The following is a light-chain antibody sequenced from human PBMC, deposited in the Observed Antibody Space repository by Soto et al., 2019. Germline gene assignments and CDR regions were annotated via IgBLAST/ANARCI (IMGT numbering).Light chain of an antibody. CDR2: VGTGGIVG. CDR1: SGYSNYQ. J-gene: IGLJ3*02. V-gene: IGLV9-49*01. Sequence: QSLLTQPPSASASLGASVTLTCTLSSGYSNYQVDWYQQRPGKGPRFVMRVGTGGIVGSKGDGIPDRFSVLGSGLNRYLTIKNIQEEDESDYHCGAHHGSGSNFVSWVFGGGTQLTVL. CDR3: GAHHGSGSNFVSWV.